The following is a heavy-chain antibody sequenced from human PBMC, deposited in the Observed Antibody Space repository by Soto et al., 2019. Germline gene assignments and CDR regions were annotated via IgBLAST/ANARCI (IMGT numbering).Heavy chain of an antibody. CDR1: GGSISSGGYY. CDR2: IYYNGST. D-gene: IGHD2-21*01. Sequence: QVQLQESGPGLVKPSQTLSLTCTVSGGSISSGGYYWSWIRQHPGKGLEWIGYIYYNGSTYYNPSLKSRVTISVDTSKNQFSLKLSSVTAADMAVYYCARASVGIGDAFDIWGQGTMVTVSS. CDR3: ARASVGIGDAFDI. J-gene: IGHJ3*02. V-gene: IGHV4-31*03.